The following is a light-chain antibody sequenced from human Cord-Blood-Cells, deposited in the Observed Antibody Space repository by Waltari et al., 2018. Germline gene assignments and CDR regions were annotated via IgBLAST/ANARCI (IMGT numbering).Light chain of an antibody. CDR2: EGS. CDR3: CSYAGSSTYV. CDR1: SSDVGSYTL. Sequence: QSALTQPASVSGSPGQSITISCTGTSSDVGSYTLVSWYQQHPGKAPNLLLYEGSKRPSGVPNRFSGSKSGNTASLTISGLQAEDEADYYCCSYAGSSTYVFGTGTKVTVL. J-gene: IGLJ1*01. V-gene: IGLV2-23*01.